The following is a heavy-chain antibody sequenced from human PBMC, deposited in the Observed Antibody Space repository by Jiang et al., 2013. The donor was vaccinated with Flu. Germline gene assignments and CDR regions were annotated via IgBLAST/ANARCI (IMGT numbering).Heavy chain of an antibody. D-gene: IGHD3-22*01. V-gene: IGHV4-30-4*01. CDR2: IYYSGST. J-gene: IGHJ3*02. CDR3: ARAITDSSGYPLGAFDI. Sequence: WIRQPPGKGLEWIGYIYYSGSTYYSPSLRSRVAMSVDTSKNQFSLRLSSVTAADTAVYYCARAITDSSGYPLGAFDIWGQGTMVTVSS.